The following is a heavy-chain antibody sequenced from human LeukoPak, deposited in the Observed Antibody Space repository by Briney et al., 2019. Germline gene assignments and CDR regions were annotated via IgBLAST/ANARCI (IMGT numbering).Heavy chain of an antibody. CDR3: ARGQVLRFLEWLSDFDY. Sequence: GGSLRLSCAASGFTFSSYAMSWVRQAPGKGLEWVSYISSSTSTIYYADSVKGRFTISRDNAKNSLYLQMNSLRAEDTAVYYCARGQVLRFLEWLSDFDYWGQGTLVTVSS. J-gene: IGHJ4*02. CDR1: GFTFSSYA. CDR2: ISSSTSTI. D-gene: IGHD3-3*01. V-gene: IGHV3-48*04.